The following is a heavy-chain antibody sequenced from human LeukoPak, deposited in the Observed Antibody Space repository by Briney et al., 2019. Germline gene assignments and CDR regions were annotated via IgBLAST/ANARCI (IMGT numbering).Heavy chain of an antibody. J-gene: IGHJ3*02. CDR1: GFTFNNYD. CDR3: ARDIHYDSSGYYYPPDAFDI. V-gene: IGHV3-21*01. Sequence: GGSLRLSCTVSGFTFNNYDMTWVRQAPGKGLEWVSSISSSSSYIYYADSVKGRFTISRDNAKNSLYLQMNSLRAEDTAVYYCARDIHYDSSGYYYPPDAFDIWGQGTMVTVSS. CDR2: ISSSSSYI. D-gene: IGHD3-22*01.